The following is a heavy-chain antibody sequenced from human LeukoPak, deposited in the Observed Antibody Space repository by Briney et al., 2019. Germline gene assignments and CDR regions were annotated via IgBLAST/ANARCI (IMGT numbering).Heavy chain of an antibody. Sequence: SETLSLTYTVSGGSINNFYWTWIRQPPGKCLECIGYVYYTGSTYYNPSLKNRVTISVDTSRNQFSLRLNYVTAADTAVYYCARDSSTVTTRHFDYWGQGTLVTVSS. CDR2: VYYTGST. J-gene: IGHJ4*02. D-gene: IGHD4-17*01. V-gene: IGHV4-59*01. CDR1: GGSINNFY. CDR3: ARDSSTVTTRHFDY.